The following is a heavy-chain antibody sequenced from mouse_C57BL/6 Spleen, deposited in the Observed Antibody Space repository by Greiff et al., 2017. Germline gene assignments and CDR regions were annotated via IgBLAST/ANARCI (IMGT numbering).Heavy chain of an antibody. V-gene: IGHV1-42*01. CDR1: GYSFTGYY. Sequence: EVQLQQSGPELVKPGASVKISCKASGYSFTGYYMNWVKQSPEKSLEWIGGINPSTGGTTYNQKFKAKATLTVDKSSSTAYMQLKSLTSEDSAVYYCAREEDSNYFDYWGQGTTLTVSS. D-gene: IGHD2-5*01. CDR3: AREEDSNYFDY. CDR2: INPSTGGT. J-gene: IGHJ2*01.